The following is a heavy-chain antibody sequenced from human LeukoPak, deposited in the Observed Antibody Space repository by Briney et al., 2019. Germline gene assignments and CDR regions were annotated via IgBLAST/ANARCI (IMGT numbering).Heavy chain of an antibody. CDR1: GFTFSSYA. Sequence: GVSLRLSCAAHGFTFSSYAMSWVRQATGKGVEWVPAISGSGGSTNYAACVKGRFTISRDNSKNTLYLQMNSLRAEDTAVYYCAKERQWLVLGAFDIWGQGTMVTVSS. V-gene: IGHV3-23*01. J-gene: IGHJ3*02. CDR2: ISGSGGST. D-gene: IGHD6-19*01. CDR3: AKERQWLVLGAFDI.